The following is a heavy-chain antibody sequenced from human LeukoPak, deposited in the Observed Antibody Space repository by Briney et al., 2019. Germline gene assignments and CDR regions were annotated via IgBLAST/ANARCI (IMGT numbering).Heavy chain of an antibody. Sequence: SQTLSLSCALSGDSVSSSSVAWNWNRPSPGRGLEWLGRTYYRSKRGNHSAVSMRSRITIHPNTSRNQFSLLLGPVTPADTAVYYCARPRGGNELFDAWGQGTMVTVPP. CDR2: TYYRSKRGN. J-gene: IGHJ3*01. D-gene: IGHD2-15*01. CDR1: GDSVSSSSVA. V-gene: IGHV6-1*01. CDR3: ARPRGGNELFDA.